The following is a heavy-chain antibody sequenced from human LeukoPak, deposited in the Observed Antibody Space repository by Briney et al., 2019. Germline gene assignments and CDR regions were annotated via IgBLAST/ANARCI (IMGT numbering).Heavy chain of an antibody. CDR2: IYHSGST. CDR3: AREDYYDSSGYPKDAFDI. J-gene: IGHJ3*02. D-gene: IGHD3-22*01. V-gene: IGHV4-4*02. Sequence: SETLSLTCAVSGGSISSSNWWSWVRQPPGKGLEWIGEIYHSGSTNYNPSLKSRVTISVDKSKNQFSLKLSSVTAADTAVYYCAREDYYDSSGYPKDAFDIWGQGTMVTVSS. CDR1: GGSISSSNW.